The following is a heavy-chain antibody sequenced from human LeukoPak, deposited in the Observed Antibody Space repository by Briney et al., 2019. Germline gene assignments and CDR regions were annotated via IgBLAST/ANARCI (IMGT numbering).Heavy chain of an antibody. V-gene: IGHV3-7*01. CDR3: TRHRSWDFFDN. J-gene: IGHJ4*02. CDR2: IKQLGSEK. Sequence: PGGSLRLSCAASGFTFRTYWMSWVRQAPGKGLEWVANIKQLGSEKYYVDSVKGRFTISRDDAKNSLYLQMNSLRPEDTAVYYCTRHRSWDFFDNWGQGTLVIVSS. D-gene: IGHD3-16*01. CDR1: GFTFRTYW.